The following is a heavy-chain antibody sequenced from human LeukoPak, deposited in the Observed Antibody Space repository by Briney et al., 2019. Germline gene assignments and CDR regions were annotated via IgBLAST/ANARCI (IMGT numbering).Heavy chain of an antibody. J-gene: IGHJ4*02. V-gene: IGHV3-21*01. Sequence: PGGSLRLSCAASGFTFSSYEMNWVRQAPGKGLEWVSSISSSSGYIYYADSVKGRFTISRDNAKNSLYLQMNSLRAEDTAVYYCARDTGFITMIVVVNYFDYWGQGTLVTVSS. D-gene: IGHD3-22*01. CDR2: ISSSSGYI. CDR1: GFTFSSYE. CDR3: ARDTGFITMIVVVNYFDY.